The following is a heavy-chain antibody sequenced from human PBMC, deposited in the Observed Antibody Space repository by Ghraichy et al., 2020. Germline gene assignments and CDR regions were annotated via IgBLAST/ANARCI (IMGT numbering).Heavy chain of an antibody. CDR3: AREMNDYGGNSVGFDY. CDR2: IYYSGST. CDR1: GGSISSYC. Sequence: SETLSLTCTVSGGSISSYCWSWIRQPPGKGLEWIGYIYYSGSTNYNPSLKSRVTISVDTSKNQFSLKLSSVTAADTAVYYCAREMNDYGGNSVGFDYWGQGTLVTVSS. V-gene: IGHV4-59*01. J-gene: IGHJ4*02. D-gene: IGHD4-23*01.